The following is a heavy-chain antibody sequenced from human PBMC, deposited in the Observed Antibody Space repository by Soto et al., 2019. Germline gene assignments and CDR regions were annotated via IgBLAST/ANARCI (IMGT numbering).Heavy chain of an antibody. CDR2: ISYDESKR. CDR3: AKGLGFGYYFDY. D-gene: IGHD5-18*01. V-gene: IGHV3-30*18. CDR1: GFTFSSYG. J-gene: IGHJ4*02. Sequence: AGGSLRLSCAASGFTFSSYGMHWVRQAPGKGLEWVAVISYDESKRYYADSVKGRFTISRDNSKNTLYLQMNSLRAEDTAVHYCAKGLGFGYYFDYWGQGTLVTVSS.